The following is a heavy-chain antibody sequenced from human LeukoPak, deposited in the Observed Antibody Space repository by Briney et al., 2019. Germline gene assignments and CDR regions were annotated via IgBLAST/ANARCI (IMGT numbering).Heavy chain of an antibody. D-gene: IGHD2-2*01. CDR2: INHSGST. CDR1: GGSFSGYY. CDR3: ASSIVVVTAPSRFFDY. V-gene: IGHV4-34*01. J-gene: IGHJ4*02. Sequence: SETLSLTCAVYGGSFSGYYWSWIRQPPGKGLEWIGEINHSGSTNYNPSLKSRVTISVDTSKNQFSLKLSSVTAADTAVYYCASSIVVVTAPSRFFDYWGQGTLVTVSS.